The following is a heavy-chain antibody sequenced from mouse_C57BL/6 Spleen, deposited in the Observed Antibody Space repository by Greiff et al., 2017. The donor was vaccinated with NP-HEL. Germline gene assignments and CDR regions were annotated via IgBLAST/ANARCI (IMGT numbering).Heavy chain of an antibody. V-gene: IGHV2-6*01. Sequence: QVQLKESGPGLVAPSQSLSITCTVSGFSLTSYGVDWVRQSPGKGLEWLGVIWGVGSTNYNSALKSRLSISKDNSKSQVFLKMNSLQTDDTAMYYCARSIYDGYYGYAMDYWGQGTSVTVSS. CDR2: IWGVGST. CDR1: GFSLTSYG. CDR3: ARSIYDGYYGYAMDY. D-gene: IGHD2-3*01. J-gene: IGHJ4*01.